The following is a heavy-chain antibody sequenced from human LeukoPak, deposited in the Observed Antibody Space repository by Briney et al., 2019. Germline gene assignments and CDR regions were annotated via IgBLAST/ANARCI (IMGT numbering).Heavy chain of an antibody. CDR3: AREVPGYCSSTSCPTFDY. CDR1: GYTFTTYG. J-gene: IGHJ4*02. D-gene: IGHD2-2*01. V-gene: IGHV1-18*01. Sequence: ASVKVSCKASGYTFTTYGISWVRQAPGQGLEWMGCISAYNGNTNYAQKLQGRVTMTTDTSTSTAYMELRSLRSDDTAVYYCAREVPGYCSSTSCPTFDYWGQGTLVTVSS. CDR2: ISAYNGNT.